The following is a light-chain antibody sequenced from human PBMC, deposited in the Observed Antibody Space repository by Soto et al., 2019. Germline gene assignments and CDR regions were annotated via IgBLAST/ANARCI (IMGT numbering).Light chain of an antibody. J-gene: IGKJ5*01. Sequence: EIVMTQSPATLSVSPGERATLSCRANQSVSSNLAWYQQKPGQAPRLLIYGASSRATGIPDRFSGSGSGTDYTLTISRLEPEDFAVYYCQQYGSSPLTYTFGQGTRLEIK. CDR2: GAS. CDR3: QQYGSSPLTYT. V-gene: IGKV3-20*01. CDR1: QSVSSN.